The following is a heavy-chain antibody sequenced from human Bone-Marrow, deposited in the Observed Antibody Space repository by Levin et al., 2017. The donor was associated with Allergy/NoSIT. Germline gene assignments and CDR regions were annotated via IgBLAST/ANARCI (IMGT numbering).Heavy chain of an antibody. CDR3: ASSSGADYWYFDL. CDR2: IYYRGST. V-gene: IGHV4-39*01. CDR1: WGSITTTSYY. Sequence: SQTLSLTCSVSWGSITTTSYYWAWIRQPPGKGLEWIGSIYYRGSTDYNPSLKSRLTISIDKSKNQFSLNLTSVTAADTAVYYCASSSGADYWYFDLWGRGTVVTVSS. J-gene: IGHJ2*01. D-gene: IGHD1-26*01.